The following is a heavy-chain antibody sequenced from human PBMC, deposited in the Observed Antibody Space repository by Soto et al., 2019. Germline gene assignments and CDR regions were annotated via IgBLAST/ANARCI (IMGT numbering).Heavy chain of an antibody. J-gene: IGHJ6*02. V-gene: IGHV3-21*01. CDR2: ISSRSSYI. CDR3: ARGDVGDYYGMDV. Sequence: EVQLVESGGGLVKPGGSLRLSSAASGFTFSIYSMNWVRQAPGKGLEWVSSISSRSSYIYYADSVKGRFTISRDNAKNSMYMQKSSVRAEDTAVYCCARGDVGDYYGMDVWGQGTTVTVSS. D-gene: IGHD3-16*01. CDR1: GFTFSIYS.